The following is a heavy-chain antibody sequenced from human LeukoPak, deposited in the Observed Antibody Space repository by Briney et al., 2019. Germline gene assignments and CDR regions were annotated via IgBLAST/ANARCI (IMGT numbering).Heavy chain of an antibody. D-gene: IGHD6-19*01. V-gene: IGHV3-23*01. Sequence: PGGSLRLFCATSGFTFSSYAMSWVRQAPGKGLEWVSAISGSGGSTYYADSVKGRFTISRDNSKNTLYLQMNSLRAEDTAVYYCAKERIAVAGTPHPPGGYWGQGTLVTVSS. CDR2: ISGSGGST. CDR3: AKERIAVAGTPHPPGGY. CDR1: GFTFSSYA. J-gene: IGHJ4*02.